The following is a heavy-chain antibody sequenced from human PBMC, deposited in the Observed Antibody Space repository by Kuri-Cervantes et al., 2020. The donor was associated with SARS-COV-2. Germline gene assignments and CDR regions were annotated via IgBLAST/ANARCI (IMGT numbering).Heavy chain of an antibody. CDR1: GFTFSSYA. D-gene: IGHD3-9*01. Sequence: GGSLRLSCAASGFTFSSYAMHWVRQAPGKGLEWVAVISYDGSNKYYADSVKGRFTISRDNSKNTLYLQMNSLRAEDTAVYYCARDAEILILTGPNFDPWGQGTLVTVSS. CDR3: ARDAEILILTGPNFDP. CDR2: ISYDGSNK. V-gene: IGHV3-30*04. J-gene: IGHJ5*02.